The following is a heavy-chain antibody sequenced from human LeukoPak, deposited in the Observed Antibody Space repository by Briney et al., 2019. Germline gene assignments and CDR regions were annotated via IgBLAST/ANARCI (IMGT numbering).Heavy chain of an antibody. Sequence: GGSLRLSCAASGFTFSSYYMSWVRQAPGKGLEWVATINKDGSEKYYVDAVKGRFTISRDNAKNSLYLQMNSLRAEDTALYYCAKDSNYGGNAPLDYWGQGTLVTVSS. V-gene: IGHV3-7*03. J-gene: IGHJ4*02. CDR2: INKDGSEK. D-gene: IGHD4-23*01. CDR3: AKDSNYGGNAPLDY. CDR1: GFTFSSYY.